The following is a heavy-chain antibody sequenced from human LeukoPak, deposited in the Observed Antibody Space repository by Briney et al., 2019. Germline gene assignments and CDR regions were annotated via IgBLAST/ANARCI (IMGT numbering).Heavy chain of an antibody. Sequence: NPSETLSLTCAVYGGSFSGYYWSWIRQPPGKGLEWIGEINHSGSTNYNPSLKSRVTISVDTSKNQFSLKLSSVTAADTAVYYCARCCSSTSCPEAIDYWGQGTLVTVSS. CDR1: GGSFSGYY. CDR3: ARCCSSTSCPEAIDY. J-gene: IGHJ4*02. V-gene: IGHV4-34*01. D-gene: IGHD2-2*01. CDR2: INHSGST.